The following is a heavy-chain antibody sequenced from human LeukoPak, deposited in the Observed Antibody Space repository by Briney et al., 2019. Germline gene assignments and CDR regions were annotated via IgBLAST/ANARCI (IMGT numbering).Heavy chain of an antibody. V-gene: IGHV4-59*01. Sequence: PSETLSLTCTVSGGSISSYYWSWTRQPPGKGLEWIGYIYYSGSTNYNPSLKSRVTISVDTSKNQFSLKLSSVTAADTAVYYCARDTVTETNYGMDVWGQGTTVTVSS. J-gene: IGHJ6*02. D-gene: IGHD4-17*01. CDR3: ARDTVTETNYGMDV. CDR2: IYYSGST. CDR1: GGSISSYY.